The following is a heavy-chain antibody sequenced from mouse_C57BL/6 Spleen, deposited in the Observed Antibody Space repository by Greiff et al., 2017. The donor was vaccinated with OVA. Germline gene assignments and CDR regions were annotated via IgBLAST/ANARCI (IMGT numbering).Heavy chain of an antibody. J-gene: IGHJ1*03. CDR3: FRDYWYFDV. Sequence: EVKLVESGGGLVQPGGSMKLSCVASGFTFSNYWMNWVRQSPEKGLEWVAQIRLKSDNYATHYAESVKGRFTISRDDSKSSVYPQMNNLRAEDTGIYYCFRDYWYFDVWGTGTTVTVSS. CDR1: GFTFSNYW. CDR2: IRLKSDNYAT. V-gene: IGHV6-3*01.